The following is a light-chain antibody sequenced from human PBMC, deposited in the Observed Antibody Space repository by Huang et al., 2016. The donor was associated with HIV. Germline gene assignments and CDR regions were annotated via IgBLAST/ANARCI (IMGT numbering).Light chain of an antibody. Sequence: DIQMTQSPSSLSESVGDRVTITCQASQDISNYLNWYQQKPVKAPKLLIYDASNLETGVPSRFSGSGSGTDFTFTISSLQPEDVATYYCQQYDNLPLTFGGGTTVEIK. CDR3: QQYDNLPLT. J-gene: IGKJ4*01. CDR1: QDISNY. V-gene: IGKV1-33*01. CDR2: DAS.